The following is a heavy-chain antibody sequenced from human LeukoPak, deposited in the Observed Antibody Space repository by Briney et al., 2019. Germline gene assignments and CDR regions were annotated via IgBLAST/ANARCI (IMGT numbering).Heavy chain of an antibody. J-gene: IGHJ5*02. CDR2: INHSGST. Sequence: SETLSLTCAVYGGSFSGYYWSWIRQPPGKGLEWIGEINHSGSTNYNPSLKSRVTISVDTSKNQFSLKLSSVTAAETAVYYCARGLGYYGSGSYLKPWGEGTLVTVSS. V-gene: IGHV4-34*01. CDR3: ARGLGYYGSGSYLKP. D-gene: IGHD3-10*01. CDR1: GGSFSGYY.